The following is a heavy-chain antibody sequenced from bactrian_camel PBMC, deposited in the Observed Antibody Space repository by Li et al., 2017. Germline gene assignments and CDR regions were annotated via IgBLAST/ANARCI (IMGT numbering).Heavy chain of an antibody. CDR1: EYTYSTYC. V-gene: IGHV3S6*01. CDR2: IYSDGSRE. Sequence: VQLMESGGGSVEAGGSLRLSCAEMSASEYTYSTYCMGWVRQAPGKGLEWVSSIYSDGSREVYSSFVKGRFAVSRDNAKNALYLQMNSLKPEDTAMYYCIKDWKFDYWGQWTQVTVS. D-gene: IGHD1*01. J-gene: IGHJ4*01. CDR3: IKDWKFDY.